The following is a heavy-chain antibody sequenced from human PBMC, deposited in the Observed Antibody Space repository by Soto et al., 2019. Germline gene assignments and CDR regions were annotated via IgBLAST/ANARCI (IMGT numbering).Heavy chain of an antibody. V-gene: IGHV3-23*01. CDR1: GFTFSSYA. CDR3: AKTIGDYVTAYYGMDV. CDR2: ISGSGGST. D-gene: IGHD4-17*01. J-gene: IGHJ6*02. Sequence: GGSLRLSCAASGFTFSSYAMSWVRQAPGKGLEWVSAISGSGGSTYYADSVKGWFTISRDNSKNTLYLQMNSLRAEDTAVYYCAKTIGDYVTAYYGMDVWGQGTTVTVSS.